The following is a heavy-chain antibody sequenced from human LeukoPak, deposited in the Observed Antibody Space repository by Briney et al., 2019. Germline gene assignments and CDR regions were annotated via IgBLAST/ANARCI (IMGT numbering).Heavy chain of an antibody. J-gene: IGHJ6*03. CDR2: IRYDGSNK. Sequence: GGSLRLSCAASGFTFSGYGMHWVRQAPGKGLEWVAFIRYDGSNKYYADSVKGRFTISRDNSKNTLYLQMNSLRAEGTAVYYCAKDSGLVYYYMGVWGKGTTVTVSS. CDR1: GFTFSGYG. D-gene: IGHD3-10*01. V-gene: IGHV3-30*02. CDR3: AKDSGLVYYYMGV.